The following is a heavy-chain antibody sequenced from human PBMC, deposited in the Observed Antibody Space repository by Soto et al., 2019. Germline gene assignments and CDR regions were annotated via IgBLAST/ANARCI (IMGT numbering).Heavy chain of an antibody. D-gene: IGHD3-3*01. CDR1: GFTFSSYG. J-gene: IGHJ4*02. Sequence: QVQLVESGGGVVQPGRSLRLSCAASGFTFSSYGMHWVRQSPGKVLEWVAVISYDGSNKYYADSVKGRFTISRDNSKNTRYLQMNSLRAEDTAVYYCAKECAIGLSARQLGFLAYWGQGTLVTVSS. CDR2: ISYDGSNK. CDR3: AKECAIGLSARQLGFLAY. V-gene: IGHV3-30*18.